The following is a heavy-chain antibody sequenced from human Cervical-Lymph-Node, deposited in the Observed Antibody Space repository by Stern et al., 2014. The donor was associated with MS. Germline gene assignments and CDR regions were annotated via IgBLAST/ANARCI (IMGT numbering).Heavy chain of an antibody. CDR1: GFTLSIYG. J-gene: IGHJ6*02. CDR2: VSYDENNE. V-gene: IGHV3-30*03. Sequence: VQLEESGGGVVQPGRSLRLSCVASGFTLSIYGMHWVRQVPGKGLEWVAVVSYDENNEYYADSVKGRFTVSRDKSKNTLFLQMNSLRAEDTALYYCARAFCGGDCYTDYYYGMDVWGQGTMVTVSS. CDR3: ARAFCGGDCYTDYYYGMDV. D-gene: IGHD2-21*01.